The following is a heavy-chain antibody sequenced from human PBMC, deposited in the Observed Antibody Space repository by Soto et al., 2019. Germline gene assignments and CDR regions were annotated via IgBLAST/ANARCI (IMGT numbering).Heavy chain of an antibody. D-gene: IGHD6-6*01. CDR2: ISAYNGNT. Sequence: ASVKVSCKASGYTFTSYGISWVRQAPGQGLEWMGWISAYNGNTNYAQKLQGRVTMTTDTSTSTAYMELRSLRSDDTAVYYCARGLRGARHYYYYGMDVWGQGTTVTVSS. V-gene: IGHV1-18*01. J-gene: IGHJ6*02. CDR1: GYTFTSYG. CDR3: ARGLRGARHYYYYGMDV.